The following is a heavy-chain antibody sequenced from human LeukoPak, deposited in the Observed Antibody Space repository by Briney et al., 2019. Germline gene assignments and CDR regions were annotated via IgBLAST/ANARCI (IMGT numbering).Heavy chain of an antibody. V-gene: IGHV3-30*18. J-gene: IGHJ6*03. Sequence: GGSLRLSCVASGFAFSQFPVHWVRQAPGKRLEWVAFISHDGGNKKYGDSVKGRFTISRDNSKNTLYLQMNSLRAEDTAVYYCAKGGYSNGRYYYYSMDVWGEGTTVTVSS. CDR2: ISHDGGNK. CDR3: AKGGYSNGRYYYYSMDV. CDR1: GFAFSQFP. D-gene: IGHD5-18*01.